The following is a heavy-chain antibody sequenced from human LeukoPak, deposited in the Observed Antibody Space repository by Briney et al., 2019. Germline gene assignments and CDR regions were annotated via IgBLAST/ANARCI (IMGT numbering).Heavy chain of an antibody. J-gene: IGHJ6*02. V-gene: IGHV1-69*04. Sequence: GSSVKVSCKASGGTFSSYAISWVRQAPGQGLEWMGRIIPILGIANYAQKFQGRVTITADKSTSTAYMELSSLRSEDTAVYHCARDRPAAILYGMDVWGQGTTVTVSS. CDR3: ARDRPAAILYGMDV. CDR2: IIPILGIA. CDR1: GGTFSSYA. D-gene: IGHD2-2*01.